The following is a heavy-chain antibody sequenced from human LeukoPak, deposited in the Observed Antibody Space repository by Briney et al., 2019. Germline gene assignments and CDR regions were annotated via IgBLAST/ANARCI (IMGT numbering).Heavy chain of an antibody. CDR2: ITSGSITT. CDR1: GFSFGTYA. V-gene: IGHV3-48*02. J-gene: IGHJ6*02. Sequence: GGSLRLSCAASGFSFGTYAMSWVRQAPGKGLEWLSHITSGSITTHYADSVKGRFTVSRDNPKNSLYLQMNSLRDEDTAVYYCARDSPMDVWGQGTTVTVSS. CDR3: ARDSPMDV.